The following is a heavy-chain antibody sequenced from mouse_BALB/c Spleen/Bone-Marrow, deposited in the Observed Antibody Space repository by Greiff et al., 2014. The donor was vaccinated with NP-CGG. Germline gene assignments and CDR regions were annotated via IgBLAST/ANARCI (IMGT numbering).Heavy chain of an antibody. V-gene: IGHV1S137*01. J-gene: IGHJ4*01. Sequence: VQLQQSGAELVRPGVSVKISCKGSGYTFTDYAMHWVKQSHAKSLEWIGVICTYYGDASYNQKFKGKATMTVDKSSSTAYMELARLTSEDSAIYYCASGNYYYAMDYWGQGTSVTVSS. CDR1: GYTFTDYA. CDR2: ICTYYGDA. D-gene: IGHD2-1*01. CDR3: ASGNYYYAMDY.